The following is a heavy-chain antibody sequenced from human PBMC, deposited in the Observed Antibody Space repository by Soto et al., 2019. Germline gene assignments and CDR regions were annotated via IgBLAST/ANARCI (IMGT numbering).Heavy chain of an antibody. J-gene: IGHJ6*02. CDR2: ISYDGSNK. Sequence: SLRLSCAASGFTFSSYAMHWVRQAPGKGLEWVAVISYDGSNKYYADSAKGRFTISRDNSKNTLYLQMNSLRAEDTAVYYCARDFKRGYSGYDFGRYYYYYGMDVWGQGTTVTVSS. V-gene: IGHV3-30-3*01. D-gene: IGHD5-12*01. CDR1: GFTFSSYA. CDR3: ARDFKRGYSGYDFGRYYYYYGMDV.